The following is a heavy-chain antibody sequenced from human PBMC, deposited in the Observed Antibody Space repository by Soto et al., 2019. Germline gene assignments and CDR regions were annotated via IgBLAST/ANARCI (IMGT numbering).Heavy chain of an antibody. CDR2: VSIGGST. Sequence: DVQLLESGGGLVQPEGSLRLSCAASGFTFSSYAMGWVRQGPGKGLEWVAVVSIGGSTHYADSVRGRFTISRDNSKNTLSLQMKSLPAEDTAVYFCAKRRGAGGHFDYWGQGALVTVSS. D-gene: IGHD2-15*01. CDR3: AKRRGAGGHFDY. CDR1: GFTFSSYA. V-gene: IGHV3-23*01. J-gene: IGHJ4*02.